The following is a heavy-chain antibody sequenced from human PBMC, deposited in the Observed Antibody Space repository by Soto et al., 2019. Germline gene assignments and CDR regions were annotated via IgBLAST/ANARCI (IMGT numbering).Heavy chain of an antibody. Sequence: QVQLVQSGAEVKKPGASVKVSCKASGYTFTSYGLSWVLQAPGQGLEWMGWISDYNGNTNYAQKLQGRVTMTTDTSTSTAYMELRSLRSDDTAVYYCARDQFDSYGPKGGLDYWGQGTLVTVSS. CDR3: ARDQFDSYGPKGGLDY. CDR2: ISDYNGNT. CDR1: GYTFTSYG. J-gene: IGHJ4*02. D-gene: IGHD5-18*01. V-gene: IGHV1-18*01.